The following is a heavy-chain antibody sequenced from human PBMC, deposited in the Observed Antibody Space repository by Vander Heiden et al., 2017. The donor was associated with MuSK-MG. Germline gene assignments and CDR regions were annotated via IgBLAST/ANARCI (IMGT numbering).Heavy chain of an antibody. V-gene: IGHV1-69*01. D-gene: IGHD1-26*01. Sequence: QLQPVQSGAEVKKPGSSVTVCCTASGGTFGSYAISWVRQAPGQGLEWMGGIIPIFGTANYAQKFQGRVTITADESTSTAYMGLSSLRSEDTAVYYCARRGDSGSYDWFDPWGQGTLVTVSS. J-gene: IGHJ5*02. CDR3: ARRGDSGSYDWFDP. CDR1: GGTFGSYA. CDR2: IIPIFGTA.